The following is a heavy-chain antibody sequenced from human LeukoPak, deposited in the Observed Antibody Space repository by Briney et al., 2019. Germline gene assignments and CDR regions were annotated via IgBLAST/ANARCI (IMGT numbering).Heavy chain of an antibody. Sequence: PGGSLRLSCAASGFTFSSYWMHWVRQAPGKGLVWVSRINSDGSSTSYADSVKGRFTISRDNAKNTLYLQMNSLRAEDTAVYYCAKDGGPTHYDSSGYDFFDYWGQGTLVTVSS. CDR1: GFTFSSYW. CDR2: INSDGSST. D-gene: IGHD3-22*01. J-gene: IGHJ4*02. CDR3: AKDGGPTHYDSSGYDFFDY. V-gene: IGHV3-74*01.